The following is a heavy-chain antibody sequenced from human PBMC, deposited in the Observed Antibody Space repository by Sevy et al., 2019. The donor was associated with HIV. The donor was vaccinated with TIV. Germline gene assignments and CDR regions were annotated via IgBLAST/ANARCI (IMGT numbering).Heavy chain of an antibody. D-gene: IGHD4-17*01. V-gene: IGHV4-61*02. CDR2: VHNTGSA. CDR1: GGSISRGQFY. J-gene: IGHJ2*01. Sequence: SETLSLTCTVSGGSISRGQFYWTWIRQPAGKGLEWIGRVHNTGSATYNPSLRNRVGMSIYTSNNQFSLILSSVTAADTAVYYCARNVGDYVFRYFDLWGRGTLVTVSS. CDR3: ARNVGDYVFRYFDL.